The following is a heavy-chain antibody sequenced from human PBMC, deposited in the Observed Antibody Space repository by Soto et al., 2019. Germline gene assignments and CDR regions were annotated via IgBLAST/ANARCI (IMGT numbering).Heavy chain of an antibody. V-gene: IGHV3-30*03. CDR1: GFTFSSYG. Sequence: PGGSLRLSCAASGFTFSSYGMHWVRQAPGKGLEWVAVISYDGSNKYYADSVKGRFTISRDNAKNSLYLQMNSLRAEDTAVYYCARDQPGYSYGCGLGYWGQGTLVTVSS. CDR3: ARDQPGYSYGCGLGY. CDR2: ISYDGSNK. J-gene: IGHJ4*02. D-gene: IGHD5-18*01.